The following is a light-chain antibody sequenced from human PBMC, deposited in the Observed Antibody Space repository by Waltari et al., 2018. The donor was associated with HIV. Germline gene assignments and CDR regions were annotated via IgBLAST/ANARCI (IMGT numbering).Light chain of an antibody. CDR3: AAWDDSLSGPV. Sequence: QSILTQPPSTSGTPGQRVTISCSGSGSNIGSNSVSWYQLLLGTAPKLLIYRNNQRPSVVPYRFSGSKSATSASLAIGGLRSEDEADYYCAAWDDSLSGPVFGGGTKLTVL. CDR1: GSNIGSNS. V-gene: IGLV1-47*01. J-gene: IGLJ3*02. CDR2: RNN.